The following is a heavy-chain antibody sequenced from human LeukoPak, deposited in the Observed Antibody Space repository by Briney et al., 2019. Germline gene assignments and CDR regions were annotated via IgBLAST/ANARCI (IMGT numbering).Heavy chain of an antibody. Sequence: GGSLRLSCAASGLTFSIYNMNWVRQAPGKGLEWVSYISSSATTIYYADSVKGRFTISRDNAKNSLYLQMNSLRAEDTAVYYCARDFLEDSYWGQGTLVTVSS. V-gene: IGHV3-48*01. D-gene: IGHD3-3*01. CDR1: GLTFSIYN. CDR3: ARDFLEDSY. J-gene: IGHJ4*02. CDR2: ISSSATTI.